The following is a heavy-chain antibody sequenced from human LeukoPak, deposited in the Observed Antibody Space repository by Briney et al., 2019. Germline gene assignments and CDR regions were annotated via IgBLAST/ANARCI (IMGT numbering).Heavy chain of an antibody. CDR3: AGDLDSSWPFDY. D-gene: IGHD6-13*01. J-gene: IGHJ4*01. V-gene: IGHV3-48*03. CDR1: GFTFSSYE. CDR2: ISSSGGTI. Sequence: PGGSLRLSCAASGFTFSSYEVNWVRQAPGKGLEWISYISSSGGTIYYADSVKGRFTISRDNAKNSLYLQMNSLRAEDTSVYYCAGDLDSSWPFDYWGHGTLVTVSS.